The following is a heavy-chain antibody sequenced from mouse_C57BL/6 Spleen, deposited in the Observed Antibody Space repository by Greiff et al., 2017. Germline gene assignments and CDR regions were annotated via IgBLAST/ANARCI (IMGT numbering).Heavy chain of an antibody. V-gene: IGHV5-6*01. CDR3: ARLANWDVGFAY. Sequence: EVKLMESGGDLVKPGGSLKLSCAASGFTFSSYGMSWVRQTPDKRLEWVATISSGGSYTYYPDSVKGRFTISRDNAKNTLYLQMSSLKSEDTAMXYCARLANWDVGFAYWGQGTLVTVSA. D-gene: IGHD4-1*01. J-gene: IGHJ3*01. CDR2: ISSGGSYT. CDR1: GFTFSSYG.